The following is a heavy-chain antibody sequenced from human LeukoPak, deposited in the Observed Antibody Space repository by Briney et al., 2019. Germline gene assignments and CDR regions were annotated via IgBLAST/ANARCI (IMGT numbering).Heavy chain of an antibody. CDR3: ARSNYYGSGSYYGLVY. D-gene: IGHD3-10*01. J-gene: IGHJ4*02. V-gene: IGHV3-53*01. Sequence: GGSLRLSCAASGFTVSSNYMSWVRQAPGKGLEWVSVIYSGGSTYYADSVKGRFTISRDNSKNTLYLQMNSLRAEDTAVYYCARSNYYGSGSYYGLVYWGQGTLVTVSS. CDR2: IYSGGST. CDR1: GFTVSSNY.